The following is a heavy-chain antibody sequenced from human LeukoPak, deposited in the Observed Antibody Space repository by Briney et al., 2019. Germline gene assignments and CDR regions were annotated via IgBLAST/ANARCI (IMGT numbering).Heavy chain of an antibody. J-gene: IGHJ3*02. Sequence: GGSLRLSCAASRFTFDDYAMHWVRQAPGKGPEWVSLISGDGGSTYYADSVKGRFTISRDNSKNSLYLQMNSLRTEDTALYYCAKETSRRRAYYYDSSGYYLSDAFDIWGQGTMVTVSS. V-gene: IGHV3-43*02. CDR3: AKETSRRRAYYYDSSGYYLSDAFDI. CDR1: RFTFDDYA. CDR2: ISGDGGST. D-gene: IGHD3-22*01.